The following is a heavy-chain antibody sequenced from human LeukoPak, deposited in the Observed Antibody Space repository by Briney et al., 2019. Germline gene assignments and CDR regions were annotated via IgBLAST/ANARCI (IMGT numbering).Heavy chain of an antibody. CDR1: GFTFSSYA. CDR3: AKSTRAVMAMMDV. D-gene: IGHD3-16*01. J-gene: IGHJ6*04. Sequence: GGSLRLSCAASGFTFSSYAMNWVRQAPGKGLEWVSSISSRSTYIYHADSVKGRFTISRDNAKNSLFLQMNSLRAEDTAVYFCAKSTRAVMAMMDVWGKGTTVTVSS. CDR2: ISSRSTYI. V-gene: IGHV3-21*01.